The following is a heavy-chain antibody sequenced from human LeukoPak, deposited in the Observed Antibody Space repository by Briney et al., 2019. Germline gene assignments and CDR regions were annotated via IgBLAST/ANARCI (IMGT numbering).Heavy chain of an antibody. CDR1: GFTFSSYS. D-gene: IGHD2/OR15-2a*01. Sequence: PGGSLRLPCADSGFTFSSYSMNWVRQAPGKGLEWVSSISSSSSYIYYADSVKGRFTISRDNAKNSLYLQMNSLRAEDTAVYYCARDTSRRFQDAFDIWGQGTMVTVSS. CDR2: ISSSSSYI. V-gene: IGHV3-21*01. J-gene: IGHJ3*02. CDR3: ARDTSRRFQDAFDI.